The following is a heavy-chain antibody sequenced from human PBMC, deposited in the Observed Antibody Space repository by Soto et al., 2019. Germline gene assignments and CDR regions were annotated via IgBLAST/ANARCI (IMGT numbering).Heavy chain of an antibody. CDR3: ARDTPDSSGYYYLFGAFDI. Sequence: GGSLRLSCAASGFTFSSYCMHWVRQAPGKGLEWVAVISYDGSNKYYADSVKGRFTISRDNSKNTLYLQMNSLRAEDTVVYYCARDTPDSSGYYYLFGAFDIWGQGTMVTVSS. J-gene: IGHJ3*02. D-gene: IGHD3-22*01. CDR2: ISYDGSNK. V-gene: IGHV3-30*03. CDR1: GFTFSSYC.